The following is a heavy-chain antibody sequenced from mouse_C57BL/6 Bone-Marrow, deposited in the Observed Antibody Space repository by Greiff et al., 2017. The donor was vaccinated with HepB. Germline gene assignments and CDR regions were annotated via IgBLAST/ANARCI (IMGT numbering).Heavy chain of an antibody. V-gene: IGHV1-64*01. J-gene: IGHJ4*01. CDR3: ARENYPYAMDY. CDR2: IHPNSGST. Sequence: VQLQQPGAELVKPGASVKLSCKASGYTFTSYWMHWVKQRPGQGLEWIGMIHPNSGSTNYNEKFKSKATLTVDTSSSTAYMQLSSLTSEDSAVYYCARENYPYAMDYWGQGTSVTVSS. CDR1: GYTFTSYW.